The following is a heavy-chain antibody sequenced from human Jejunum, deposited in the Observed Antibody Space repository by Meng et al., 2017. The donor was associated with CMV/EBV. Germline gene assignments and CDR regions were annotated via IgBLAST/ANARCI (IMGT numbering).Heavy chain of an antibody. Sequence: QVPLSGWGSVLVKHSVALSGTCTVSGGSINTYYWCWIRQAAGKGLEWIGRFYSSDTYNYHPSLNSRVTMSLDTSKKQFSLILSSVTAADTARYYCARGPGASTREGFDHWGLGTLVTVSS. D-gene: IGHD1-26*01. CDR2: FYSSDTY. CDR3: ARGPGASTREGFDH. V-gene: IGHV4-4*07. CDR1: GGSINTYY. J-gene: IGHJ4*02.